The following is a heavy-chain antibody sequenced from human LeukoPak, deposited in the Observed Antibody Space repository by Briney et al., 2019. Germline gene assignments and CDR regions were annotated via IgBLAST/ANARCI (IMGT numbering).Heavy chain of an antibody. CDR3: VKGFPHYYDSSGFGAFDV. J-gene: IGHJ3*01. V-gene: IGHV3-64D*09. Sequence: PGGSLRLSCSASGLTFSFYAMGWVRQAPGKGLEYVSAISSNGGSTYYADSVKGRFTISRDNSKNTLYLQMSSLRADDTAVYYCVKGFPHYYDSSGFGAFDVWGQGTIVTVSS. CDR2: ISSNGGST. CDR1: GLTFSFYA. D-gene: IGHD3-22*01.